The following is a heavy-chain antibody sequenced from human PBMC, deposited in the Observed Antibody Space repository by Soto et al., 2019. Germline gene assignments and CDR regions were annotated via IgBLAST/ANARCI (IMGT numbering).Heavy chain of an antibody. D-gene: IGHD6-13*01. V-gene: IGHV3-23*01. CDR1: GLTFSSFA. Sequence: EVQLLESGGGLVQPGGSLRLSCAASGLTFSSFAMSWVRQAPGKGLEWVSAIDTSGGGTYYADSVKGRFTISRDNSKNTLYLQMNSLRAEDTAVYYAVKSSRTLGDPWGQGTLVTVSS. CDR3: VKSSRTLGDP. CDR2: IDTSGGGT. J-gene: IGHJ5*02.